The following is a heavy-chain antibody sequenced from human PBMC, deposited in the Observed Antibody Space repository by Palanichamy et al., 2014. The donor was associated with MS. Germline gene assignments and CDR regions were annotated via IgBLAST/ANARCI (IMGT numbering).Heavy chain of an antibody. Sequence: EVQLLEVWGRLGGSLGGPVRLSCAASGFTFSFYAMSWAPPGSRGGGWNGSPLLVIVVVAHTTQDSVKGRFTISRDNSKNTLYLRMNSLRAEDTAVYYCAKTVPYTYGYNDYWGQGTLVTVSS. D-gene: IGHD5-18*01. CDR2: LVIVVVA. J-gene: IGHJ4*02. CDR1: GFTFSFYA. V-gene: IGHV3-23*01. CDR3: AKTVPYTYGYNDY.